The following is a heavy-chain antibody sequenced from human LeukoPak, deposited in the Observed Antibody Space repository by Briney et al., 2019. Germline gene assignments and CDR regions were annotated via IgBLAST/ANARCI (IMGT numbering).Heavy chain of an antibody. CDR1: GGSFSGYY. CDR2: INHSGST. J-gene: IGHJ4*02. Sequence: SETLSLTCAVYGGSFSGYYWSWIRQPPGKGLGWIGEINHSGSTNYNPSLKSRVTISVDTSKNQFSLKLSSVTAADTAVYYCARDSGFTMVRGVISYWGQGTLVTVSS. CDR3: ARDSGFTMVRGVISY. D-gene: IGHD3-10*01. V-gene: IGHV4-34*01.